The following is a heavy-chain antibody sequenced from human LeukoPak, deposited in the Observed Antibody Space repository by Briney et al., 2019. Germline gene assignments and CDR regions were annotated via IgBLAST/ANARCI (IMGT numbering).Heavy chain of an antibody. CDR1: GFTFSSYW. CDR3: ARDFGGSRIQPGSDF. V-gene: IGHV3-74*01. D-gene: IGHD1-14*01. CDR2: INTDGRST. J-gene: IGHJ4*02. Sequence: PGGSLRLSCAASGFTFSSYWMHRVRQAPGKGLVWVSRINTDGRSTTYADSVKGRFIISRDNAKNTLYLQMNSLTAEDTALYYCARDFGGSRIQPGSDFWGQGSLVIVSS.